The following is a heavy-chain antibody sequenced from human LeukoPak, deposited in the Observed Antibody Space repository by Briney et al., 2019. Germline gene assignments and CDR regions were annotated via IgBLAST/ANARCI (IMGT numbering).Heavy chain of an antibody. D-gene: IGHD1-26*01. CDR1: GGTFSSYA. Sequence: ASVEVSCKASGGTFSSYAISWVRQAPGQGLEWMGGIIPIFGTANYAQKFQGRVTITTDESTSTAYMELSSLRSEDTAVYYCARGKWELLRVLFDYWGQGTLVTVSS. J-gene: IGHJ4*02. V-gene: IGHV1-69*05. CDR3: ARGKWELLRVLFDY. CDR2: IIPIFGTA.